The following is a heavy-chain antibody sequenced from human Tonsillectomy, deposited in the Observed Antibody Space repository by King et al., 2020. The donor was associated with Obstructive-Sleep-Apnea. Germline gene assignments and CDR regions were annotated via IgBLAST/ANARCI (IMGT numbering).Heavy chain of an antibody. CDR1: GVSISSSSYY. J-gene: IGHJ4*02. Sequence: QLQESGPGLVKPSETLSLTCTVSGVSISSSSYYWGWIRQPPGKGLVWIGSVYYSVCTYYNPSLKRRVTISVDTSKNQLSLTLTSVTAADTAVYYCASATYYDILTGPFFDYWGQGTLVTVSS. CDR3: ASATYYDILTGPFFDY. V-gene: IGHV4-39*07. CDR2: VYYSVCT. D-gene: IGHD3-9*01.